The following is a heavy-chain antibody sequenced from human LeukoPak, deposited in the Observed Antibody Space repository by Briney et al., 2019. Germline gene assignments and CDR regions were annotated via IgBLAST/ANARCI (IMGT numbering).Heavy chain of an antibody. D-gene: IGHD5-12*01. Sequence: GGSLRLACAASGFTFSSYGMHWVRQAPGKGLEWVAVISYDGSNKYYADSVKGRFTISRDNSKNTLYLQMNSLRAEDTAVYYCAKEGKHIVATITRGLDYWGQGTLVTVSS. J-gene: IGHJ4*02. CDR2: ISYDGSNK. CDR3: AKEGKHIVATITRGLDY. V-gene: IGHV3-30*18. CDR1: GFTFSSYG.